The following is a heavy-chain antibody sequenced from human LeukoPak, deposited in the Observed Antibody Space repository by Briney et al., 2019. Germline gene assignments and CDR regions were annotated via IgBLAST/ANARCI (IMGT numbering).Heavy chain of an antibody. Sequence: SETLSLTCTVSGGSISSSRYYWGWIRQPPGKGLEWIGSIYYSGGTYYNPSLKSRVTISVDTSKNQFSLKLSSVTAADTAVYYCARLPVVAAIPNFDYWGQGTLVTVSS. D-gene: IGHD2-15*01. J-gene: IGHJ4*02. V-gene: IGHV4-39*01. CDR1: GGSISSSRYY. CDR2: IYYSGGT. CDR3: ARLPVVAAIPNFDY.